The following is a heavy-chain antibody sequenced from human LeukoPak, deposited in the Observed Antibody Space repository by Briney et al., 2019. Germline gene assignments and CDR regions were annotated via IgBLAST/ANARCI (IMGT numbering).Heavy chain of an antibody. J-gene: IGHJ5*02. CDR2: ITPSGSIS. Sequence: GGSLRLSCAASGFTFSSYEINWVRQAPGKGLEWVSGITPSGSISYYADPVKGRFTISRDNSKNTVSLHMNSLRAEDTALYYCARDLDWGAFDAWGQGTLVTVSS. V-gene: IGHV3-23*01. CDR1: GFTFSSYE. CDR3: ARDLDWGAFDA. D-gene: IGHD3-9*01.